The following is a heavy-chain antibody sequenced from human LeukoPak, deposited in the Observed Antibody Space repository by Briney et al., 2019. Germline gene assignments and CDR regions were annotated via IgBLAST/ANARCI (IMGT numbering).Heavy chain of an antibody. CDR1: GFTFSSYG. Sequence: GSLRLSCAASGFTFSSYGMSWVRQAPGKGLEWVSAISGSGGSTYYADSVKGRFTISRDNSKNTPYLQMNSLRAEDTAVYYCAKVTMVRGVSRDGEGYYYYMDVWGKGTTVTISS. D-gene: IGHD3-10*01. CDR2: ISGSGGST. J-gene: IGHJ6*03. CDR3: AKVTMVRGVSRDGEGYYYYMDV. V-gene: IGHV3-23*01.